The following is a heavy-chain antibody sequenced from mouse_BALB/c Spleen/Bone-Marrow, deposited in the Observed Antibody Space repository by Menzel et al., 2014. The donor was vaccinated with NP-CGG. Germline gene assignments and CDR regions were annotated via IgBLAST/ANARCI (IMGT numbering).Heavy chain of an antibody. Sequence: DVMLVESGGGLVKPGGSLKLSCAASGFTFSSYGMSWVRQTPEKRLEWVASISGGGSTYYPDNVKGRLTISRDNARNILYLQMSGLRSEDTAMYYCARKGWLLFDYWGQGTTLTVSS. CDR3: ARKGWLLFDY. D-gene: IGHD2-3*01. CDR1: GFTFSSYG. J-gene: IGHJ2*01. V-gene: IGHV5-6-5*01. CDR2: ISGGGST.